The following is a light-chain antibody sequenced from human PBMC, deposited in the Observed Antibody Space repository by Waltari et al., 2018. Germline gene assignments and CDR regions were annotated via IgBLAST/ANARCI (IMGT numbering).Light chain of an antibody. Sequence: QSVLTQPPSVSGAPGLRVTIPCTGRSSNIGAGYHLHWYQVLPGAAPKLLIFENSNRPSGVADRFSGSKSGTSASLAITGLQAEDEGYYYCQSYDNSLIFGGGTKLTVL. CDR1: SSNIGAGYH. J-gene: IGLJ2*01. CDR3: QSYDNSLI. V-gene: IGLV1-40*01. CDR2: ENS.